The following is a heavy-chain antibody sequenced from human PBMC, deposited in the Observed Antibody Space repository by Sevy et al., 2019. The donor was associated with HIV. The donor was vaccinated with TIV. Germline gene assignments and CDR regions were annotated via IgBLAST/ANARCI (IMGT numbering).Heavy chain of an antibody. D-gene: IGHD3-10*01. V-gene: IGHV4-39*01. CDR2: INYNGIT. Sequence: SETLSLTCTVSGASISSSGYYWGWIRQPPGKGLDWIATINYNGITFYNPSLKSRITISADTSRNQFSLDLKSVTAADTAIYYCAGPILTYNNGWSYYDYWGQGTVVTVSS. J-gene: IGHJ4*02. CDR3: AGPILTYNNGWSYYDY. CDR1: GASISSSGYY.